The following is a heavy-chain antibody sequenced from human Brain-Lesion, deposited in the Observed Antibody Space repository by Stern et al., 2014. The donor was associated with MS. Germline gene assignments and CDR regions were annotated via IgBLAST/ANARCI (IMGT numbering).Heavy chain of an antibody. D-gene: IGHD1-26*01. CDR1: VGSISSSTYS. V-gene: IGHV4-39*01. CDR2: LYYSGFP. J-gene: IGHJ4*02. Sequence: VQLVHSGPGLVKPSETLSLTCTVSVGSISSSTYSSAWIRPPPGKGLEWIGNLYYSGFPPYKPSLKSRVTISVDMSKNQFSLKLSSVTAADTAIYYCARHDSVPRPSQLYSARDRGPGYFDYWGQGTLVTVSS. CDR3: ARHDSVPRPSQLYSARDRGPGYFDY.